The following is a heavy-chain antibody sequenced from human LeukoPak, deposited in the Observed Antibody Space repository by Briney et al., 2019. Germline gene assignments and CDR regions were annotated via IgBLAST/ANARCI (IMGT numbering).Heavy chain of an antibody. CDR2: INPNSGDP. V-gene: IGHV1-2*02. J-gene: IGHJ3*02. CDR1: GYTFTGYS. CDR3: ARLYGAGRKPSSPIRDDAFDI. Sequence: ASVKVSCKASGYTFTGYSIYWVRQAPGQGLEWMGWINPNSGDPNYVEKFQGRVTMTRDTSINTAYMELSSLRFDDTAVYYCARLYGAGRKPSSPIRDDAFDIWGQGTMLTVS. D-gene: IGHD3-10*01.